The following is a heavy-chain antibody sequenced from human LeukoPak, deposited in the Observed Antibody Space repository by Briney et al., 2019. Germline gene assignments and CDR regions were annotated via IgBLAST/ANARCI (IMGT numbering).Heavy chain of an antibody. V-gene: IGHV3-7*05. CDR2: INQDGSEN. Sequence: PGGSLRLSCADSGFTFSRYWMSWVRQTPGKGLEGVAKINQDGSENYFVDSVQGRFTITRGNVQNSLHLQRNSLRAEYTAIYYWAIYCSGGSCFRNWGQGTLVTVSS. CDR1: GFTFSRYW. J-gene: IGHJ4*02. D-gene: IGHD2-15*01. CDR3: AIYCSGGSCFRN.